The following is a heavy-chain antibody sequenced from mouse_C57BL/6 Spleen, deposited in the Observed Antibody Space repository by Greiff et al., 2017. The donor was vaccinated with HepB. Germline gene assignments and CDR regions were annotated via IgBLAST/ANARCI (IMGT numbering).Heavy chain of an antibody. CDR3: AATGTRAMDY. CDR1: GFNIKDYY. Sequence: EVQLQQSGAELVKPGASVKLSCTASGFNIKDYYMHWVKQRTEQGLEWIGRIDPEDGETKYAPKFQGKATITADTSSNTACLQLSSLTSEDTAVYYCAATGTRAMDYWGQGTSVTVSS. J-gene: IGHJ4*01. D-gene: IGHD4-1*02. V-gene: IGHV14-2*01. CDR2: IDPEDGET.